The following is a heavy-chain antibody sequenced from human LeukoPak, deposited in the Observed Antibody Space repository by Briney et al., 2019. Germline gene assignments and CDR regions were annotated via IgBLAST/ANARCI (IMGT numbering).Heavy chain of an antibody. CDR2: IFYSGST. CDR1: GGSISGYY. D-gene: IGHD3-22*01. V-gene: IGHV4-59*01. Sequence: PSETLSLTCTVSGGSISGYYWSWIRQPPGKGLEWIGYIFYSGSTNYNPSLKGRVTISVDTSKNQFSLNLSSVTAADTAVYYCARALYYYDSSGPLPLKWGQGTLVTVSS. J-gene: IGHJ4*02. CDR3: ARALYYYDSSGPLPLK.